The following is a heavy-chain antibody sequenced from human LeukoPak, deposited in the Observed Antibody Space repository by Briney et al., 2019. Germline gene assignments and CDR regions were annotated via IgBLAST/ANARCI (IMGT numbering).Heavy chain of an antibody. D-gene: IGHD3-22*01. CDR3: ASRPRSTVVAPWDY. J-gene: IGHJ4*02. Sequence: GGSLRLSCAAPGFTFSTYAMAWVRRAPGKGLEWVSGISASGDTTYYGDSVKGRFIISKDYSKNTLYLQMNGLRAEDTALYYCASRPRSTVVAPWDYWGQGTLVTVSS. V-gene: IGHV3-23*01. CDR1: GFTFSTYA. CDR2: ISASGDTT.